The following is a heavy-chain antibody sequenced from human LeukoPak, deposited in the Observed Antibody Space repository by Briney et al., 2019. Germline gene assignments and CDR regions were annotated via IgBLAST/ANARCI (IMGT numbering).Heavy chain of an antibody. CDR1: GDSMSSYY. CDR3: ARVNYYDSFFDS. J-gene: IGHJ4*02. V-gene: IGHV4-59*01. CDR2: IYHSGNT. D-gene: IGHD3-22*01. Sequence: PSETLSLTCRVSGDSMSSYYWSWIRQPPGKGLEWIGDIYHSGNTQYNPSLESRVTISGDTSKNQLSLNLSSVTAADTAVYYCARVNYYDSFFDSWGQGTLVTVSS.